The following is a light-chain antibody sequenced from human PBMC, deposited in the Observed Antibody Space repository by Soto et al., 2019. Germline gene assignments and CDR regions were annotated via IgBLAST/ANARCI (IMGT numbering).Light chain of an antibody. Sequence: EILLTQSPGTLSLSLEERATLSCRASQSVSSSYLAWYQQKPGQAPRLLIYGASSRASGVPDRFSGSGSGTDFTLTFSILEPEDFAVYYCQQYGSSAWTFGEGTKVDIK. J-gene: IGKJ1*01. CDR3: QQYGSSAWT. V-gene: IGKV3-20*01. CDR2: GAS. CDR1: QSVSSSY.